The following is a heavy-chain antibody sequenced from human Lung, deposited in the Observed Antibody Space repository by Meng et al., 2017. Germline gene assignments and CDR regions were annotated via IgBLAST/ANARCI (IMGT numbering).Heavy chain of an antibody. CDR2: IYYSGST. CDR3: ARGYCYTTSCYVFYFDY. D-gene: IGHD2-2*01. CDR1: GGSVSSGRYY. V-gene: IGHV4-61*01. J-gene: IGHJ4*02. Sequence: QAQMRESVPGLVMPSDTLSLTCSVSGGSVSSGRYYWRWIRQPPGKGLELIGYIYYSGSTNYNPSLKSRATISVDTSKNQFSLKLGSVTAADTAVYHFARGYCYTTSCYVFYFDYWGQGTLVTVAS.